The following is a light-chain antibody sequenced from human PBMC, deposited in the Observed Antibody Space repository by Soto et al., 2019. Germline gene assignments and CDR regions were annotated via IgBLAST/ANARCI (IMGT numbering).Light chain of an antibody. CDR2: AAS. CDR3: QQSYSTPQT. CDR1: QSISSY. V-gene: IGKV1-39*01. J-gene: IGKJ1*01. Sequence: DIQLTQSPSSLSASVGERVTLTCRASQSISSYLNWYQQKPGKAPKLLIYAASSLQSGVPSRFSGSGSGTDFTLTISSLQPEDFATYYCQQSYSTPQTFGQGTKVDI.